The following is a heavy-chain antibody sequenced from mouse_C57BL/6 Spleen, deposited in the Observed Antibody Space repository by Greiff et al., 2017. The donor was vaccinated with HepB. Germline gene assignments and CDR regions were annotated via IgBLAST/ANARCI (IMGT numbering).Heavy chain of an antibody. D-gene: IGHD1-1*01. V-gene: IGHV5-16*01. CDR1: GFTFSDYY. CDR2: INYDGSST. Sequence: EVKLMESEGGLVQPGSSMKLSCTASGFTFSDYYMAWVRQVPEKGLDWVANINYDGSSTYYLDSLKSRFIISRDNAQNILYLQMSSLKSEDTATYYFAREGTGYDYGSSSYAMDYWGQGTSVTVSS. J-gene: IGHJ4*01. CDR3: AREGTGYDYGSSSYAMDY.